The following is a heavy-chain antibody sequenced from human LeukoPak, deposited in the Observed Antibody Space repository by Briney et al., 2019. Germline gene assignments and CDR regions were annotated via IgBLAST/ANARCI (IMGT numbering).Heavy chain of an antibody. J-gene: IGHJ4*02. CDR3: AREYINYVQDY. V-gene: IGHV3-33*01. CDR1: GFTFRTHG. D-gene: IGHD4-11*01. CDR2: IWSEGSYK. Sequence: GGSLRLSCAASGFTFRTHGMHWVRQAPGKGREWVAVIWSEGSYKYYADSVKGRFTISRDFSKNTLYLQMNSLRAEDTAVYYCAREYINYVQDYWGQGTLVTVSS.